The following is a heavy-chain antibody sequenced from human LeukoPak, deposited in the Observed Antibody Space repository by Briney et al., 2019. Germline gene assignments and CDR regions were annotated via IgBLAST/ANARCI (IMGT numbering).Heavy chain of an antibody. D-gene: IGHD6-19*01. J-gene: IGHJ4*02. CDR1: GFTFSSYA. V-gene: IGHV3-23*01. CDR2: ISDSGGST. CDR3: ANGAAGSCGWNHFDY. Sequence: PGGSLRLSCAASGFTFSSYAMYWVRQAPGMGLEWVSIISDSGGSTQYADSVKGRFTISRDNSKNTLYLQMNSLRTEDTAVYHGANGAAGSCGWNHFDYWGQGTLVTVSP.